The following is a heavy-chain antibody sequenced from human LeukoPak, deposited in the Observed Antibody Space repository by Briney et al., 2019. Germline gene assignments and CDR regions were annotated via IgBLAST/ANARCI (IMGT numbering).Heavy chain of an antibody. V-gene: IGHV4-39*01. CDR3: ATSGVLQYMDV. J-gene: IGHJ6*03. CDR1: GGSISSNNYY. Sequence: PSETLSLTCTVSGGSISSNNYYWGWIRQPPAKGLEWIGAIYSGGSTYYNPSLKSRVTISVDTSKNQFSLNLRSVTAADTAVYFCATSGVLQYMDVWGKGTTVTVSS. CDR2: IYSGGST. D-gene: IGHD2/OR15-2a*01.